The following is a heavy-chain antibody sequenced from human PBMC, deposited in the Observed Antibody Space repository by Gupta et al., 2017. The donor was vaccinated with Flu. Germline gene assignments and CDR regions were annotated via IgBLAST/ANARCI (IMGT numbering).Heavy chain of an antibody. J-gene: IGHJ6*03. CDR2: ITRSGSTE. Sequence: EVQLVESGGALVQPGGSLRLSCAASGFIFRNSEMTWVRRSPGGRLEWVSYITRSGSTEKYADSVKGRFTISRDNAENSLYLQMSSLRVEDTGVYYCARAGVLGVVADRYYYMDVWGRGTTVTVSS. CDR3: ARAGVLGVVADRYYYMDV. V-gene: IGHV3-48*03. D-gene: IGHD3-3*01. CDR1: GFIFRNSE.